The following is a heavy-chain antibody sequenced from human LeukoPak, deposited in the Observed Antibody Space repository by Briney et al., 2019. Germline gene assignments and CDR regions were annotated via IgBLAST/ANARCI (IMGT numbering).Heavy chain of an antibody. CDR1: GSTFSNYA. CDR3: AKGYSSAWYGLLDN. Sequence: GGSLRLSCAASGSTFSNYAMTWVRQAPGKGLEWVSTFGLRGGDTYYAGSVKGRFTISRDNSKNTLYLHMNSLRGEDTAVYYCAKGYSSAWYGLLDNWGQGTLVAVSS. V-gene: IGHV3-23*01. CDR2: FGLRGGDT. J-gene: IGHJ4*02. D-gene: IGHD6-19*01.